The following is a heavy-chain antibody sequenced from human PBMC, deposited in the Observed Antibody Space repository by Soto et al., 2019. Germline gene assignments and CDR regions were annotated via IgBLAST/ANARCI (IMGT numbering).Heavy chain of an antibody. J-gene: IGHJ4*02. CDR1: GYTLTRYS. D-gene: IGHD3-22*01. V-gene: IGHV1-3*01. CDR3: AILGTYYFDNSDNYFDF. CDR2: INAGNGNT. Sequence: ASVKVSCKXSGYTLTRYSIHWVRQAPGQRLEWMGWINAGNGNTKFSQKFQGRVTITRDTSASTAYMELRGLGSEDTAVYYCAILGTYYFDNSDNYFDFWGQGTLVTVSS.